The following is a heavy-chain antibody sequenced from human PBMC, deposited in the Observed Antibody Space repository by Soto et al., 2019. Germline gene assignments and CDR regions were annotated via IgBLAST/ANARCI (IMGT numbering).Heavy chain of an antibody. CDR1: GYTFTNYH. CDR2: INPNDGGT. D-gene: IGHD1-26*01. Sequence: QVQVVQSGAERTKPGASVKVSCTASGYTFTNYHIHWVRQAPGQGLEWLGWINPNDGGTKYAQKFQGRVTVTRDTSISTAFMELNSLRSDDTAVYYCARSSGSYSDFDFWGQGTLVTVYS. V-gene: IGHV1-2*02. J-gene: IGHJ4*02. CDR3: ARSSGSYSDFDF.